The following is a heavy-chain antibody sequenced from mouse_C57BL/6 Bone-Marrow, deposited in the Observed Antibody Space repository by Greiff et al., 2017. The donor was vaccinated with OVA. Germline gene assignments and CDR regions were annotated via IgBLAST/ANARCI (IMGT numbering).Heavy chain of an antibody. J-gene: IGHJ2*01. D-gene: IGHD2-4*01. CDR2: IYPGSGNT. V-gene: IGHV1-76*01. CDR1: GYTFTDYY. Sequence: VKLMESGAELVRPGASVKLSCKASGYTFTDYYINWVKQRPGQGLEWIARIYPGSGNTYYNEKFKGKATLTAEKSSSTAYMQLSSLTSEDSAVYFCAREGYDYYSFDYWGQGTTLTVSS. CDR3: AREGYDYYSFDY.